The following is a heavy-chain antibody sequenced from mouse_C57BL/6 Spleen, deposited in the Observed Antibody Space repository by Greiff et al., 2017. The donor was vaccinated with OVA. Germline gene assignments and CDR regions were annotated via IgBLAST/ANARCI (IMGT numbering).Heavy chain of an antibody. J-gene: IGHJ2*01. CDR1: GYTFTSYW. V-gene: IGHV1-52*01. CDR3: ARGDFGY. CDR2: IDPSDSET. Sequence: VQLQQPGAELVRPGSSVKLSCKASGYTFTSYWMHWVKQRPIQGLEWTGNIDPSDSETNYNQKFKDKATLTVDKSSSTAYMQLSSLTSEDSAVYYCARGDFGYWGQGTTLTVSS.